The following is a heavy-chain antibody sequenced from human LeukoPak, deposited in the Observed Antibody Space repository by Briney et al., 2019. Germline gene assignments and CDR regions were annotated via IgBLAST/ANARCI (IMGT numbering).Heavy chain of an antibody. J-gene: IGHJ4*02. Sequence: PGGSLRLSCAASGFTFSSNAMSWVRQAPGKGVEGVSAISVSAVIPYYPDSVKVPFSISSYNSKHTLYLQMNSLSAEDTAVYYCAKRPWYYYDSSVYFDYCGQGTLVTVSS. CDR2: ISVSAVIP. D-gene: IGHD3-22*01. V-gene: IGHV3-23*01. CDR3: AKRPWYYYDSSVYFDY. CDR1: GFTFSSNA.